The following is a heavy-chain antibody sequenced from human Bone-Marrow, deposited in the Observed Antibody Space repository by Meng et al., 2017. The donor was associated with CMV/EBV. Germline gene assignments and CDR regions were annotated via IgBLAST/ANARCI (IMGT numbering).Heavy chain of an antibody. CDR1: GFTFSSYA. CDR3: ARDLHDYGDYWP. J-gene: IGHJ5*02. D-gene: IGHD4-17*01. Sequence: GESLKISCAASGFTFSSYAMHWVRQAPGKGLEWVAVISYDGSNKYYADSVKGRFTISRDNSKNTLYLQMNSLRAEDTAVYYCARDLHDYGDYWPWGQGTLVTVSS. CDR2: ISYDGSNK. V-gene: IGHV3-30-3*01.